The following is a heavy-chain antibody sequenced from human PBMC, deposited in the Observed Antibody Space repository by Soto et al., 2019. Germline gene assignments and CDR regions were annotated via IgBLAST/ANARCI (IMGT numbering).Heavy chain of an antibody. CDR1: GGSISSGGYY. D-gene: IGHD2-2*02. J-gene: IGHJ6*02. CDR2: IYYSGST. V-gene: IGHV4-31*03. CDR3: ALYCSSTSCYTYGMDV. Sequence: KTSETLSLTCTVPGGSISSGGYYWSWIRQHPGKGLEWIGYIYYSGSTYYNPSLKSRVTISVDTSKNQFSLKLSSVTAADTAVYYCALYCSSTSCYTYGMDVWGQGTTVTVSS.